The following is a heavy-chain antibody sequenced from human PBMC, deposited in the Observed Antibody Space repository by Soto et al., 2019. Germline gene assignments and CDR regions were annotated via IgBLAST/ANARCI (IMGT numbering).Heavy chain of an antibody. V-gene: IGHV3-23*01. Sequence: EVQLLESGGGLVQPGGSLRLSCAASGFTFGSYAMNWLRQAPGRGLECVSFISGSGRTTYYADSVKGRFTVSRDNSKNTLYLQMNSLRAEDTALYYCAKFRGPSYSYYSMDVGGKETTVTVSS. J-gene: IGHJ6*03. CDR3: AKFRGPSYSYYSMDV. CDR1: GFTFGSYA. CDR2: ISGSGRTT. D-gene: IGHD3-16*01.